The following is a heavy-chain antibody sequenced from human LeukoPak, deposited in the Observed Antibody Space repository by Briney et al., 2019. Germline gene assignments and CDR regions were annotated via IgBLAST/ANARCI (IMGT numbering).Heavy chain of an antibody. CDR2: MYYTGAT. D-gene: IGHD3-10*01. J-gene: IGHJ4*02. CDR3: AREGYYGSGYPFDY. V-gene: IGHV4-39*07. CDR1: GGSISSSSYY. Sequence: SETLSLTCTVSGGSISSSSYYWGWIRQPPGKGLEWIGSMYYTGATYYSPSLKSRVTISVDTSKNQFSLKLNSVTAADTAVYYCAREGYYGSGYPFDYWGQGTLVTVSS.